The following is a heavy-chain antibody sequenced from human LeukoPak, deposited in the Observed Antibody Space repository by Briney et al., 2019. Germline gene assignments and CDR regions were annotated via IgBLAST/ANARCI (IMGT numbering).Heavy chain of an antibody. CDR3: AKVMTRTMVRGVPPSDY. V-gene: IGHV3-23*01. J-gene: IGHJ4*02. CDR1: GFTFSNYF. Sequence: GGSLRLSCAASGFTFSNYFMSWVRQAPGKGLEWVSRIGDSGDGTYYADSVKGRFTISRDNSKNTLYLQMNSLRAEDTAVYYCAKVMTRTMVRGVPPSDYWGQGTLVTVSS. CDR2: IGDSGDGT. D-gene: IGHD3-10*01.